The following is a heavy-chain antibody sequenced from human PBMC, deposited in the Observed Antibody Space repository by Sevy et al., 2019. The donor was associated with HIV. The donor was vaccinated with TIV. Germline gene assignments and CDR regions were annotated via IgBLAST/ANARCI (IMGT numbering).Heavy chain of an antibody. D-gene: IGHD3-10*01. CDR2: INPNSGGT. CDR1: GYTFTGYY. V-gene: IGHV1-2*04. CDR3: ARGAYYYGSGSYYNGGYSDFDY. Sequence: ASVKVSCKASGYTFTGYYMHWVRQAPGQGLEWMGWINPNSGGTNYAQKFQGWVTMTRDTSISTAYMELNRLRSDDTAVYYCARGAYYYGSGSYYNGGYSDFDYWGQGTLVTVSS. J-gene: IGHJ4*02.